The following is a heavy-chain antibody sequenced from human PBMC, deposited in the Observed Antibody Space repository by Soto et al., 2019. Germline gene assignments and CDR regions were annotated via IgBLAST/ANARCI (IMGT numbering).Heavy chain of an antibody. CDR1: GGTFSSYT. Sequence: QVQLVQSGAEVKKPGSSVKVSCKASGGTFSSYTISWVRQAPGQGLEWMGRIIPILGLANYAQKFQGRVTITADKSTSTAYMELSSLRSEDTAVYYCARDGHCSGGSCYLTWGQGTLVTVSS. CDR3: ARDGHCSGGSCYLT. V-gene: IGHV1-69*08. D-gene: IGHD2-15*01. J-gene: IGHJ4*02. CDR2: IIPILGLA.